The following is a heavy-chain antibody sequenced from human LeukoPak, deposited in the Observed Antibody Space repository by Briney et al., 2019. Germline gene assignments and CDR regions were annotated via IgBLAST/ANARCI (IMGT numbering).Heavy chain of an antibody. V-gene: IGHV4-59*11. CDR2: IFYFGST. D-gene: IGHD3-22*01. J-gene: IGHJ3*02. CDR3: ARDYYDSRGEAFDI. Sequence: SETLSLTCTVSGDSIGSHYWSWIRQPPGKGLELIGYIFYFGSTNYNPPLKSRVTISVDTSKNQFSLKLNSVTAADTAVYYCARDYYDSRGEAFDIWGQGTMVTVSS. CDR1: GDSIGSHY.